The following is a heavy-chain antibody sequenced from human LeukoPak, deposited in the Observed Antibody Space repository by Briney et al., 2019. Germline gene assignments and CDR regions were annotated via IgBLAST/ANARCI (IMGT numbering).Heavy chain of an antibody. CDR2: INPSGGST. D-gene: IGHD1-26*01. J-gene: IGHJ5*02. CDR1: GYTFTSYY. CDR3: ARGASLAAWELSRGGWFDP. Sequence: ASVKVSCKSSGYTFTSYYMHWVRQAPGQGLEWMGIINPSGGSTSYAQKFQGRVTMTRDTSTSTVYMELSSLRSEDTAVYYCARGASLAAWELSRGGWFDPWGQGTLVTVSS. V-gene: IGHV1-46*01.